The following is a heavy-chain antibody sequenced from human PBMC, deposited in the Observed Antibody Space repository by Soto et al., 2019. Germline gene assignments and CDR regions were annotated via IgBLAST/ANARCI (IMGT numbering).Heavy chain of an antibody. J-gene: IGHJ4*02. Sequence: EVQLMESGGGLVQPGGSLKLSCAASGFTFSAYTMNWVRQAPGKGLEWVSYISRSSTTMYYADSVKGRFTISRDNAKNSLYLQVNSLRAEDTAVYYCARDSAYSFDYWGQGTLVTVSS. V-gene: IGHV3-48*01. CDR3: ARDSAYSFDY. CDR2: ISRSSTTM. CDR1: GFTFSAYT. D-gene: IGHD2-15*01.